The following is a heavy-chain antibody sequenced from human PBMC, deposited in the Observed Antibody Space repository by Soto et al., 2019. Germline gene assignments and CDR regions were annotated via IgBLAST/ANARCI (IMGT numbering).Heavy chain of an antibody. CDR3: AKDRRPGDFDY. CDR2: ISAGGGST. D-gene: IGHD1-26*01. CDR1: GFTFSNYA. J-gene: IGHJ4*02. V-gene: IGHV3-23*01. Sequence: GGSLRLSCAASGFTFSNYAMSWVRQAPGKGLEWVSAISAGGGSTNYADSVRGRFTISRDNSKSTLYLQMNSLRAEDAAVYYCAKDRRPGDFDYWGQGTLVTVSS.